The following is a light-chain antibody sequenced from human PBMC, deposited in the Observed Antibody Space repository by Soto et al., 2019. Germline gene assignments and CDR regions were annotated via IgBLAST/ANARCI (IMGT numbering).Light chain of an antibody. V-gene: IGLV2-11*01. CDR3: CSYAGSYTWV. CDR1: SSDVGGYSY. Sequence: QSALTQPRSVSGSPGRSVTISCTGTSSDVGGYSYVSWYQHHPGKAPKLMIYDVSKRPSGVPDRFSGSKSGNTASLTISGLQAEDEADYYCCSYAGSYTWVFGGGTKLTVL. CDR2: DVS. J-gene: IGLJ3*02.